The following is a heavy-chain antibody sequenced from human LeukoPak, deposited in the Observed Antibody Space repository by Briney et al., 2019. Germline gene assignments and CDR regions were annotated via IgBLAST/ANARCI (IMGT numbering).Heavy chain of an antibody. V-gene: IGHV1-2*02. D-gene: IGHD2-2*01. CDR2: INPNSGGT. CDR3: ARGVGYCSSTSCYPFGY. Sequence: ASVTVSFTASGYTFTVYYMHLVRQAPGPGLEWMGWINPNSGGTNYSQKFQGRVTITRDTSISTAYMELSRLRSDDTAVYYCARGVGYCSSTSCYPFGYWGQGTLVTVSS. J-gene: IGHJ4*02. CDR1: GYTFTVYY.